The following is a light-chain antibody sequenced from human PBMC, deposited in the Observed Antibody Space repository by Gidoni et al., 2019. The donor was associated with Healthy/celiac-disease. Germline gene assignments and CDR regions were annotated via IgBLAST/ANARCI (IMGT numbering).Light chain of an antibody. Sequence: EIVLTQSPATLSVSPGERATLSCRASQSVSSNFAWYQQKPGQAHRLLISGAVSRATGIPARLSSSGSGRAVTLTISSLQSEDVAVYYCQQYNNWPLTFGGGTKVEIK. CDR3: QQYNNWPLT. J-gene: IGKJ4*01. V-gene: IGKV3-15*01. CDR2: GAV. CDR1: QSVSSN.